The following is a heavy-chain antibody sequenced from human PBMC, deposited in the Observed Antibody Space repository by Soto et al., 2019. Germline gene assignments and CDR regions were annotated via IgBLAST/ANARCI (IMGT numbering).Heavy chain of an antibody. Sequence: GASVKVSCKASGYTFTGYYMHWVRQAPGQGLEWMGWINPNSGGTNYAQKFQGRVTMTRDTSISTAYMELSRLRSDDTAVYYCAREILCSSTSCYWLDPWGQANLVTVTS. D-gene: IGHD2-2*01. J-gene: IGHJ5*02. CDR1: GYTFTGYY. CDR2: INPNSGGT. V-gene: IGHV1-2*02. CDR3: AREILCSSTSCYWLDP.